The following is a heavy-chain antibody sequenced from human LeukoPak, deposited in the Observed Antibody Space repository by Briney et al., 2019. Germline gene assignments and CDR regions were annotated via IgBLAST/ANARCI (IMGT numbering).Heavy chain of an antibody. V-gene: IGHV1-18*01. CDR1: GYSFTSYG. Sequence: ASVKVSCKASGYSFTSYGITWVRQAPGQGLEWMGWISGYNGNTKYAQKFQGRVTMTTDTSTSTAYMELRSLRSDDTAVYYCARDYGDYPSYWGQGTLVTISS. D-gene: IGHD4-17*01. CDR2: ISGYNGNT. J-gene: IGHJ4*02. CDR3: ARDYGDYPSY.